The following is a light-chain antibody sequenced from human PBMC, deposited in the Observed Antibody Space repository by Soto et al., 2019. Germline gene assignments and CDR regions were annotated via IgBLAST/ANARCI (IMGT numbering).Light chain of an antibody. CDR1: QTISVT. V-gene: IGKV3-15*01. CDR3: QQYDNWPWT. CDR2: GAS. Sequence: EIVMTQSPATLSVSPGGRATLSCRASQTISVTLAWYQQKPGQAPRLLIHGASTRAPGFPARFSGSGSGTDFTLTISSLQSEDFAVYYCQQYDNWPWTFGQGTKVDI. J-gene: IGKJ1*01.